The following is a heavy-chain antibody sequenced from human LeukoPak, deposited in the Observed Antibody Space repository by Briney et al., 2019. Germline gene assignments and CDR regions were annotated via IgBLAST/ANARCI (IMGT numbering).Heavy chain of an antibody. CDR2: ISAYNGNT. V-gene: IGHV1-18*01. CDR3: ARQQSVRLQQTSSTYFKNVFAI. D-gene: IGHD6-13*01. CDR1: GYTSTNYG. J-gene: IGHJ3*02. Sequence: GASVKVSCKTSGYTSTNYGMSWVRQAPGLGLEWMGWISAYNGNTNYAQKVQGRVTMTTDTSTSTAYMELRSLRFDDTAVYYCARQQSVRLQQTSSTYFKNVFAIWGQGSMVTVSS.